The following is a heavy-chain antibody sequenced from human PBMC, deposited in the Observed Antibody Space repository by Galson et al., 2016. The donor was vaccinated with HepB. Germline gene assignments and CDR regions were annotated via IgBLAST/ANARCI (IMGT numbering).Heavy chain of an antibody. CDR3: ARGPYTSYHLYYSFDY. CDR1: GFTFSDYY. Sequence: SLRLSCAASGFTFSDYYMTWIRQAPGKGLEWVSYITSTGSAIYTADSVKGRFTISRDNAKNSLYLQMNSLRAEDTAVYYCARGPYTSYHLYYSFDYWGQGTLVTVSS. D-gene: IGHD2-2*01. V-gene: IGHV3-11*01. CDR2: ITSTGSAI. J-gene: IGHJ4*02.